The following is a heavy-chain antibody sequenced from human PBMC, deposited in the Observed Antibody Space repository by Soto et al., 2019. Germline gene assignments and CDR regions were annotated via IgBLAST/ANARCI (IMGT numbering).Heavy chain of an antibody. Sequence: QVQLQESGPGLVKPSETLSLTCTVSGGSISSYYWSWIRQPPGKGLEWIGYIYYSGSTNYNPSPKPRVTISVVTSKNQSSPKLCSVTAADTAVYYCARSDGRYLGQGTLVTVSS. CDR3: ARSDGRY. CDR2: IYYSGST. V-gene: IGHV4-59*01. CDR1: GGSISSYY. J-gene: IGHJ4*02.